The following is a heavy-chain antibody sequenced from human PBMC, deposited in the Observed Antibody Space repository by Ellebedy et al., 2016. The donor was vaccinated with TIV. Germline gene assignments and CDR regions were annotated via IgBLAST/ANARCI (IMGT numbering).Heavy chain of an antibody. CDR2: IYYSGST. J-gene: IGHJ3*02. CDR1: GGSTSPYY. CDR3: ARVVWQLPVSYAFDI. V-gene: IGHV4-59*01. D-gene: IGHD2-15*01. Sequence: MPSETLSLTCTVSGGSTSPYYWSWIRQPPGKRLEWIGYIYYSGSTNYNPSLNSRVTISVDTSKNQFSLKLTPVTAADTAVYYCARVVWQLPVSYAFDIWGQGTMVTVSS.